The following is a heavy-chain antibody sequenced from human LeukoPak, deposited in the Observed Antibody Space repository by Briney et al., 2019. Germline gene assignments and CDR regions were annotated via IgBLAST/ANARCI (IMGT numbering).Heavy chain of an antibody. CDR3: AREGAPQLSSYFDH. V-gene: IGHV1-2*02. J-gene: IGHJ4*02. Sequence: ASVKVSCKTSGYTFTAYYIHWVRQAPGQGLEWMGWINPNTGGTNFAQRFQGRVTMTRDTSINTAYMELSSLRSDDTAMYYCAREGAPQLSSYFDHWGQGTLVTVSS. CDR1: GYTFTAYY. CDR2: INPNTGGT. D-gene: IGHD1-1*01.